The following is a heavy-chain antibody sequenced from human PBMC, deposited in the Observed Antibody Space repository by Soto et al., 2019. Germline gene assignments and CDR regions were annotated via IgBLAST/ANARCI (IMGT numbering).Heavy chain of an antibody. CDR3: ATDSPRRFFQWLXEYLYYNMDV. Sequence: GGSLRLSCAASGFSFDNAWMNWVRQAPGKGLEWVGHVKTTADGGTTEYAAPVKGRFTISRDDSKNTLYLQMNSLKTEDTAVYYCATDSPRRFFQWLXEYLYYNMDVWGQGTTVTVSS. V-gene: IGHV3-15*07. CDR2: VKTTADGGTT. D-gene: IGHD3-3*01. J-gene: IGHJ6*02. CDR1: GFSFDNAW.